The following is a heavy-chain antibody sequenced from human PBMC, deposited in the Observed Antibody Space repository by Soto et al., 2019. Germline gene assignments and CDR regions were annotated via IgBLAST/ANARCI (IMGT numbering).Heavy chain of an antibody. D-gene: IGHD6-13*01. CDR2: IYHSGST. CDR1: GGSISSSNW. Sequence: SETLSLTCAVSGGSISSSNWWSWVRQPPGKGLEWIGEIYHSGSTNYNPSLKSRVTISVDKSKNQFSLKLSSVTAADTAVYYCARDSASIIAAAGTFDYWGQGTLVTVSS. V-gene: IGHV4-4*02. CDR3: ARDSASIIAAAGTFDY. J-gene: IGHJ4*02.